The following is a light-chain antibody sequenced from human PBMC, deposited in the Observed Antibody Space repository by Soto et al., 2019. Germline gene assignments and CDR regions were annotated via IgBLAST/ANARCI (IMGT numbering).Light chain of an antibody. CDR2: DVS. J-gene: IGLJ1*01. CDR3: QSYDSSLSGYV. CDR1: SSDVGVYNY. V-gene: IGLV2-11*01. Sequence: QSALTQPRSVSGSPGQSVTISCTGTSSDVGVYNYVSWYQQNPGKAPKLMIYDVSKRPSGVPDRFSGSKSGNTASLAITGLQAEDEADYSCQSYDSSLSGYVFGTGTKLTVL.